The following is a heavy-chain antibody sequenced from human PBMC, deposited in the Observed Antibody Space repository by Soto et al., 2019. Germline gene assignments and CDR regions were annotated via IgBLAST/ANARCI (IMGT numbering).Heavy chain of an antibody. CDR2: IYYSGST. CDR1: GGSISIYY. J-gene: IGHJ4*02. D-gene: IGHD3-10*01. Sequence: PSETLSLTCTVSGGSISIYYWSWIRQPPGKGLEWIGYIYYSGSTNYNPSLKSRVTISVDTSKNQFSLKLSSVTAADTAVYYCARTYYYGSGSYRPLYFDYWGQGTLVTVSS. CDR3: ARTYYYGSGSYRPLYFDY. V-gene: IGHV4-59*01.